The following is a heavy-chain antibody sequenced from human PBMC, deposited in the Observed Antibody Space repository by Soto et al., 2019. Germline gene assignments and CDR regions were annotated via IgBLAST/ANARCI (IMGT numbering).Heavy chain of an antibody. CDR2: VSNHGSDT. Sequence: VGALRLSCAGSGFTFINYAMTWVRQAPGKGLEWVSSVSNHGSDTYYVDSVKGRFTISRDNSKNTLYLQMNSLRAEDTAVYYCAKDTYSSSWYFWGQGTLVTVSS. V-gene: IGHV3-23*01. J-gene: IGHJ4*02. CDR1: GFTFINYA. CDR3: AKDTYSSSWYF. D-gene: IGHD6-13*01.